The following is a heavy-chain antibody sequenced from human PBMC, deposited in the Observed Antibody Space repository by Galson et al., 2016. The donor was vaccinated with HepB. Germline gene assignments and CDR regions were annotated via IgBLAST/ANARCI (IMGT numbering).Heavy chain of an antibody. CDR1: GFTFSSYW. D-gene: IGHD1-26*01. V-gene: IGHV3-74*01. CDR2: TNTDGSDT. J-gene: IGHJ4*02. Sequence: SLRLSCAASGFTFSSYWMHWVRQVPGKGLVMVARTNTDGSDTGYADSVKGRFTIPRDNAKNTLYLQMNTLRAEDPAVYYCARDNLTYTGSYLYSWGQGTLVTGSS. CDR3: ARDNLTYTGSYLYS.